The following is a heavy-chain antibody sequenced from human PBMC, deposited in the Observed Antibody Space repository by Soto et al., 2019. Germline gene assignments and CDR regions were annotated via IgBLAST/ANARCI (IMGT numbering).Heavy chain of an antibody. CDR1: GVTFSRYA. Sequence: SVKVSCKASGVTFSRYAISWVRQAPGQGLEWMGGIIPIFGTANYAQKFQGRVTITADESTSTAYMELSSLRSEDTAVYYCASGYCSTGGSGWSRTYYYGMDVWGQGTTVTVSS. V-gene: IGHV1-69*13. CDR3: ASGYCSTGGSGWSRTYYYGMDV. D-gene: IGHD6-19*01. CDR2: IIPIFGTA. J-gene: IGHJ6*02.